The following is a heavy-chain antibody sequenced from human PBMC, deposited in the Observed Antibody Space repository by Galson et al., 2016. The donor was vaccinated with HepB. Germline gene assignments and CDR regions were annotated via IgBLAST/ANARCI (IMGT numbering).Heavy chain of an antibody. V-gene: IGHV4-59*01. CDR2: VHRSGNS. J-gene: IGHJ3*02. CDR1: GDSIRSYY. CDR3: AKWSELKWAFDI. D-gene: IGHD3-3*01. Sequence: SLTCTVSGDSIRSYYWNWIRQPPGRGLEWIGYVHRSGNSNYNPSLKSRVTMSVDTSKNQFTLKLSSVIAADTAVYYCAKWSELKWAFDIWGLGTLVTVSS.